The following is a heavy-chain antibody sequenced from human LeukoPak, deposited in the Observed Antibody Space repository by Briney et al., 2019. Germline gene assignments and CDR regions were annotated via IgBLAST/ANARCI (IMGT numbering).Heavy chain of an antibody. J-gene: IGHJ5*02. CDR3: AREGGGQLVWFDP. D-gene: IGHD6-6*01. Sequence: PGGSLRLSCAASGFTLSSYEMNWVRQAPGKGLEWVSYISSSGNTMYYADSVKGRFTISRDHAKNSLYLQMNSLRAEDTAVYYCAREGGGQLVWFDPWGRGTLVSVFS. CDR2: ISSSGNTM. V-gene: IGHV3-48*03. CDR1: GFTLSSYE.